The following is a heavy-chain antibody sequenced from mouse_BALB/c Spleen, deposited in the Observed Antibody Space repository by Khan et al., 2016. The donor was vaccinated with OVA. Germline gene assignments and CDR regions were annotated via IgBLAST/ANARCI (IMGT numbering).Heavy chain of an antibody. CDR1: GYTFTNYG. Sequence: QIQLVQSGPELKKPGETVKISCKASGYTFTNYGMNWVKQAPGKGLKWMGWINTYTGEPTYTDDFKGRFAFSLETSARTAYLQLNNLKNEDMATYCGARGASYWYFDVWGAGTTVTVSS. CDR3: ARGASYWYFDV. CDR2: INTYTGEP. J-gene: IGHJ1*01. V-gene: IGHV9-1*02.